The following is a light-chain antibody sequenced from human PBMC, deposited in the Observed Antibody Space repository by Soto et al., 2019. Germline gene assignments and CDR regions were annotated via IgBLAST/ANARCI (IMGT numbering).Light chain of an antibody. CDR3: QQYGSSPYT. Sequence: EIVMTQSPATLSVSPGARATLSCRASQSVSSNLAWYQQKPGQAPRLLIYGASTRATGIPARFTGSGSGTDFTLTISRLEPEDFAMYYCQQYGSSPYTFGQGTKVDIK. CDR1: QSVSSN. V-gene: IGKV3-15*01. CDR2: GAS. J-gene: IGKJ2*01.